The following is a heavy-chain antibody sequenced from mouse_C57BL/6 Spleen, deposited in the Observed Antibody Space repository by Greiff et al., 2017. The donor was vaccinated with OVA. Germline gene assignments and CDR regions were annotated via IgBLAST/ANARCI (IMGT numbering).Heavy chain of an antibody. CDR1: GYTFTDYY. D-gene: IGHD2-5*01. V-gene: IGHV1-19*01. Sequence: VRLQQSGPVLVKPGASVKMSCKASGYTFTDYYMNWVKQSHGKSLEWIGVINPYNGGTSYNQKFKGKATLTVDKSSSTAYMELNSLTSEDSAVYYCARTGYSNFAWFAYWGQGTLVTVSA. CDR3: ARTGYSNFAWFAY. CDR2: INPYNGGT. J-gene: IGHJ3*01.